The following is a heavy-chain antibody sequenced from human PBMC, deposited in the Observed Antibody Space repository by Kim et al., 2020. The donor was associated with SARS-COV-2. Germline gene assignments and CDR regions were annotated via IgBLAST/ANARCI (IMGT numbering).Heavy chain of an antibody. CDR2: ISGSGDST. V-gene: IGHV3-23*01. Sequence: GGSLRLSCAASGFTFSSHAMSWVRQAPGKGLEWVSSISGSGDSTYYTDSVKGWFTISRDTPKKTLYLQMNRLRAEDTAVYYCAKGGGTTSWYGGMDVWGQGTTVTVSS. CDR3: AKGGGTTSWYGGMDV. CDR1: GFTFSSHA. D-gene: IGHD6-13*01. J-gene: IGHJ6*02.